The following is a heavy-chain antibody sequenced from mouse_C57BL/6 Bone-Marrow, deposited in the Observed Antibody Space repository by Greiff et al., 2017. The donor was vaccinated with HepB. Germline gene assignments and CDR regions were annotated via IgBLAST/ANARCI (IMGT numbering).Heavy chain of an antibody. CDR3: ARSGITTVVAHDY. CDR1: GYTFTSYW. Sequence: LQQSGAELVKPGASVKMSCKASGYTFTSYWITWVKQRPGQGLEWIGDIYPGSGSTNYNEKFKSKATLTVDTSSSTAYMQLSSLTSEDSAVYYCARSGITTVVAHDYWGQGTTLTVSS. V-gene: IGHV1-55*01. D-gene: IGHD1-1*01. J-gene: IGHJ2*01. CDR2: IYPGSGST.